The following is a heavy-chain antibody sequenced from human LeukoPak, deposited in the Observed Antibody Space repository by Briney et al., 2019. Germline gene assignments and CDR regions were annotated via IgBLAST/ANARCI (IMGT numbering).Heavy chain of an antibody. CDR1: GFTFSSYS. CDR2: ISSSSSYI. V-gene: IGHV3-21*01. CDR3: ARMAGTDDYYDSSYPSDY. D-gene: IGHD3-22*01. Sequence: GGSLRLSCAASGFTFSSYSMNWVRQAPGKGLEWVSSISSSSSYIYYADSVKGRFTISRDNAKNSLYLQMNSLRAEDTAVYHCARMAGTDDYYDSSYPSDYWGQGTLVTVSS. J-gene: IGHJ4*02.